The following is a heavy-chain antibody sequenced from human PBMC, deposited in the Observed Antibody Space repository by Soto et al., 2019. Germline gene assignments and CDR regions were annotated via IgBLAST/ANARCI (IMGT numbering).Heavy chain of an antibody. V-gene: IGHV3-30*18. J-gene: IGHJ4*02. Sequence: QVQLVESGGGVVQPGRSLRLSCAASGFTFSSYGMHWVRQAPGKGLEWVAVISYDGSNKYYADSVKGRFTISRDNSKNTLYLQMNSLRAEDTAVYYCAKYLGGIAVADIFDYWGQGTLVTVSS. CDR1: GFTFSSYG. CDR2: ISYDGSNK. D-gene: IGHD6-19*01. CDR3: AKYLGGIAVADIFDY.